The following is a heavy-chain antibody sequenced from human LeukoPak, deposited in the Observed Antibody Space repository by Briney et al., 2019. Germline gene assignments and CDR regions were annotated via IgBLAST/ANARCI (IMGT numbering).Heavy chain of an antibody. D-gene: IGHD7-27*01. V-gene: IGHV1-2*02. CDR2: ISAYNGNT. Sequence: ASVKVSCKASGYTFTGYYMHWVRQAPGQGLEWMGWISAYNGNTNYAQKLQGRVTMTRNTSISTAYMELSSLRSEDTAVYYCARAVTGDDVDYWGQGTLVTVSS. J-gene: IGHJ4*02. CDR3: ARAVTGDDVDY. CDR1: GYTFTGYY.